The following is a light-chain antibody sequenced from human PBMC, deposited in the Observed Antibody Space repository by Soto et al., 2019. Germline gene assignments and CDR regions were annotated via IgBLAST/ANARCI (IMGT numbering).Light chain of an antibody. CDR1: SSNIGAGYD. V-gene: IGLV1-40*01. J-gene: IGLJ2*01. CDR3: QSYDSSLSGHVV. CDR2: GNS. Sequence: QSVLTQPPSVSGAPGQRVTISCTGSSSNIGAGYDVHWYQQLPGTAPKLLIYGNSNRPSGVPDRFSGSKSGTSASPAITGLQDEDEADYYCQSYDSSLSGHVVFGGGTKLTVL.